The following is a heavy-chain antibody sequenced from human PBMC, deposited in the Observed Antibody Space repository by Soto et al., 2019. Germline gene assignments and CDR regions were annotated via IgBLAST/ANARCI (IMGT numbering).Heavy chain of an antibody. D-gene: IGHD2-15*01. CDR3: AAELYSGGSCCSFDI. CDR2: IVVGSGST. J-gene: IGHJ3*02. Sequence: SVKGSCKTSGFAFSNSAVQWVRQARGQRLEWMGWIVVGSGSTNYEQRFQKRVTITRDMSTSTVHMELSCLRSEDTAVYYCAAELYSGGSCCSFDIWGQGTMVTVSS. V-gene: IGHV1-58*01. CDR1: GFAFSNSA.